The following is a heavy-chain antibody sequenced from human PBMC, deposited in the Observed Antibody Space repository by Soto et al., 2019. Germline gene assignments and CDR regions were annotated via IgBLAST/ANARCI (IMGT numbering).Heavy chain of an antibody. CDR2: TWYDGSNK. Sequence: QVQLVESGGGVVQPGRSLRLSCAASGFTYGMHWVRQAPGKGLEWVAVTWYDGSNKYYADSVKGRFTISRDNSKNTLYLQLSSLGAADTAVYYCALGGGGAIQRSYLDYWGQGTLVTVSS. CDR3: ALGGGGAIQRSYLDY. J-gene: IGHJ4*02. V-gene: IGHV3-33*01. CDR1: GFTYG. D-gene: IGHD1-1*01.